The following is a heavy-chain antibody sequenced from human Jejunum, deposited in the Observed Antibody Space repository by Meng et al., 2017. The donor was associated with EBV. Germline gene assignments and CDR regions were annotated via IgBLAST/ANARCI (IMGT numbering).Heavy chain of an antibody. CDR3: AGLRYSGYDRAFDY. Sequence: PLQASGPGLVKPSETPSLTSTVSGGSVNSGNVYWSWIRQPPGKGLEWIGYIYYSGSTNYIPSLKSRVTISLDTSKNQFSLKLSSVTAADTAVYYCAGLRYSGYDRAFDYWGQGALVTVSS. D-gene: IGHD5-12*01. CDR1: GGSVNSGNVY. V-gene: IGHV4-61*01. CDR2: IYYSGST. J-gene: IGHJ4*02.